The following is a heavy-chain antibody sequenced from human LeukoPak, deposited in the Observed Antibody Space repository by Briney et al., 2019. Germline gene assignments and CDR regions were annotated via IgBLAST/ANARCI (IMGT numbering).Heavy chain of an antibody. D-gene: IGHD1-26*01. CDR1: GLTFNTYA. CDR2: ISDSGRDT. J-gene: IGHJ4*02. Sequence: GGSLRLSCAVSGLTFNTYAMNWVRQAPGKGLEWGSGISDSGRDTYYSDSVKGRFSISRDNSKSTVYLQMNSLRAEDTALYFCATGCVGSPSCFTTGYDHWGQGTLVTVSS. V-gene: IGHV3-23*01. CDR3: ATGCVGSPSCFTTGYDH.